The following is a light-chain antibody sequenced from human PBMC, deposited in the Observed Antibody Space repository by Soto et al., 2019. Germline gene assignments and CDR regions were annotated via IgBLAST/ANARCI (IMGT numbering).Light chain of an antibody. Sequence: DIQMTQSPSSVSASVGDRVTITCRASQGISSWLVWYQQKPGKAPKLLIYAASRFQSGVPSRFSGSGSGTDFTLTISSLQPEDFATYYCQQANSFPWTFGQGTKVEIK. J-gene: IGKJ1*01. CDR2: AAS. CDR1: QGISSW. V-gene: IGKV1-12*02. CDR3: QQANSFPWT.